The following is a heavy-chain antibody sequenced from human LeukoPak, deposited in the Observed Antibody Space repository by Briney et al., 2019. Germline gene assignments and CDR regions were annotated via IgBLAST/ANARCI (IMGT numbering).Heavy chain of an antibody. D-gene: IGHD1-1*01. Sequence: GGSLRLSCTASGFPFIEYSMNWVRQDPGNGLEWIAYIGIDSGNTKYADSVRGRFTISADKTKNSLYLQMNSLRVEDTAVYYCARDHNYAFDNWGQGTLVSVAS. CDR3: ARDHNYAFDN. CDR2: IGIDSGNT. CDR1: GFPFIEYS. V-gene: IGHV3-48*01. J-gene: IGHJ4*02.